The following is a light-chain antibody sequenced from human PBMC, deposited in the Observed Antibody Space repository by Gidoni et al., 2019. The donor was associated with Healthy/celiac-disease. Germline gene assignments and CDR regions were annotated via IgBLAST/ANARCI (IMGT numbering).Light chain of an antibody. J-gene: IGLJ2*01. CDR1: KLGDKY. V-gene: IGLV3-1*01. Sequence: SYELTQPPSVSVSPGQTASITCSGDKLGDKYACWYQPKPGQSPVLVIYQDSKRPSGIPERFSGSNSGNTATLTISGTQAMDEADYYGQAWDSSTEVFGGGTKLTVL. CDR3: QAWDSSTEV. CDR2: QDS.